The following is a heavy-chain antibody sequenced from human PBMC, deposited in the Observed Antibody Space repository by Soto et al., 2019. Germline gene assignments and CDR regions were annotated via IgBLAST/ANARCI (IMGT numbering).Heavy chain of an antibody. J-gene: IGHJ4*02. CDR2: ITPGGDNT. CDR1: GFTFTSHA. CDR3: AKNAGGTCYSRLDC. V-gene: IGHV3-23*01. Sequence: GGSLRLSCAASGFTFTSHAMNWVRQAPGKGLEWVAGITPGGDNTYYADSVKGRFTISRDNSKNTVYLQMNYLRAEDTALYSCAKNAGGTCYSRLDCWGQGTMVTVSS. D-gene: IGHD2-15*01.